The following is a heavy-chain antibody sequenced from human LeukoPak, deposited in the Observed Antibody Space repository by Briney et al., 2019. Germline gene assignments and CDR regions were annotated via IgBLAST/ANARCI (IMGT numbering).Heavy chain of an antibody. CDR1: GYTFIGYY. CDR3: AAGGHSWLNGMDV. D-gene: IGHD6-13*01. J-gene: IGHJ6*02. Sequence: ASVKVSCKASGYTFIGYYMHWVRQAPGQGLEWMGCINPNSGDTKYAQKFQDRVTMTRDTSISTAHLTMRSLTSDDTAVYYCAAGGHSWLNGMDVWGQGTTVIVS. V-gene: IGHV1-2*02. CDR2: INPNSGDT.